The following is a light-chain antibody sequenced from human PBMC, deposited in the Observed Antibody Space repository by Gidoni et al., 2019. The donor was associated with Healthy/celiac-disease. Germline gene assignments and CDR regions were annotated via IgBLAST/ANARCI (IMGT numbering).Light chain of an antibody. Sequence: DIQMTQSSSSLSASVDDTVTITSRASQSISSYLNWYQQTPVKDSKLLIYAASSLQSGVPSRFSGRRSGTDFTLTISSLQPEDFATYYCQQSYSTPPVTFGGGTKVEIQ. CDR2: AAS. V-gene: IGKV1-39*01. CDR1: QSISSY. J-gene: IGKJ4*02. CDR3: QQSYSTPPVT.